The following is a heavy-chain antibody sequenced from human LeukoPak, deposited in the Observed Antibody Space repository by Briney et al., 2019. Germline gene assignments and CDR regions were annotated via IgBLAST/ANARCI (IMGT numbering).Heavy chain of an antibody. CDR2: IYYTGTT. D-gene: IGHD6-19*01. V-gene: IGHV4-39*07. CDR3: ARERGAVANI. CDR1: GGSISSSLYH. J-gene: IGHJ4*02. Sequence: PSETLSLTCAVSGGSISSSLYHWGWIRQPPGKGLEWIGNIYYTGTTNYSPSLKSRLTLSIDTSRSQFSLKLTSVTAADTAVYYCARERGAVANIWGQGTLVTVSS.